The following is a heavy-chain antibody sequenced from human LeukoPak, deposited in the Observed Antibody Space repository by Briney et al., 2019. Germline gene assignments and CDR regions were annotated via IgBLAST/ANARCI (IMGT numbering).Heavy chain of an antibody. V-gene: IGHV6-1*01. CDR1: GDSVSSISVA. CDR2: TYYRSKWYY. Sequence: SQTLSLTCAISGDSVSSISVAWNWIRQSPSRGLEWLGRTYYRSKWYYEYAVSVKGRININPDPSKTQFSLQLNSVTPEDTAVYYCALARSEYHYGMDVWGQGTTVTVSS. J-gene: IGHJ6*02. CDR3: ALARSEYHYGMDV.